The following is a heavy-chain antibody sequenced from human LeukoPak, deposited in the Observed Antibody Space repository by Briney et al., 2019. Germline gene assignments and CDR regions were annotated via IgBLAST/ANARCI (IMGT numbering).Heavy chain of an antibody. V-gene: IGHV3-30*02. D-gene: IGHD3-3*01. CDR3: ARETYYDFWSGLGAFDI. Sequence: GGSLRLSCAASGFTFSSYGMHWVRQAPGKGLEWVAFIRYDGSNKYYADSVKGRFTISRDNAKNSLYLQMNSLRAEDTAVYYCARETYYDFWSGLGAFDIWGQGTMVTVSS. CDR2: IRYDGSNK. J-gene: IGHJ3*02. CDR1: GFTFSSYG.